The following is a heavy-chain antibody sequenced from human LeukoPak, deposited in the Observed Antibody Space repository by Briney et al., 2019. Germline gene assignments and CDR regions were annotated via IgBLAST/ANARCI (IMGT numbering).Heavy chain of an antibody. CDR2: IRGDGGSI. V-gene: IGHV3-74*01. Sequence: PGGSLRLSCAPSGFTFKNYWMNWLRQAPGKGLLWVPRIRGDGGSITYAESVKGRFTISRDNARNTLYLQMNSLRVEDTAVYYCAKSDWFDPCGQGTLVTVSS. CDR3: AKSDWFDP. CDR1: GFTFKNYW. J-gene: IGHJ5*02.